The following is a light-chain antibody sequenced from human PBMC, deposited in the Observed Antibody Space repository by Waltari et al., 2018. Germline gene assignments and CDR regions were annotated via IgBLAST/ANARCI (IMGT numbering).Light chain of an antibody. CDR1: QSVSSSY. V-gene: IGKV3-20*01. J-gene: IGKJ1*01. CDR3: QQYGRT. CDR2: GAS. Sequence: ELVLTQSPGTLSLSPGERATLSCRASQSVSSSYLAGYQQKPGKAPRLLIYGASSRATGIPDRFSGSGSGTDFTLTISRLEPEDFAVYYCQQYGRTFGQGTKVEIK.